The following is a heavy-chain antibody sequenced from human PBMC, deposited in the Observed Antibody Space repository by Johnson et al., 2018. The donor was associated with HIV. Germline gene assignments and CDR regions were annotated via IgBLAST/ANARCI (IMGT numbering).Heavy chain of an antibody. CDR2: ISYDGTNT. V-gene: IGHV3-30*04. CDR1: DFTFTNNA. CDR3: ASGVTARAPLLI. Sequence: QMQLVEPGGGVVQPGRSLRLSCAASDFTFTNNAIHWVRQAPGKGLEWVAVISYDGTNTYYADSVKGRFTISRDNSRNTVFLQMIILRPKDTAMYYCASGVTARAPLLIWGQGTMVTVSS. J-gene: IGHJ3*02. D-gene: IGHD6-6*01.